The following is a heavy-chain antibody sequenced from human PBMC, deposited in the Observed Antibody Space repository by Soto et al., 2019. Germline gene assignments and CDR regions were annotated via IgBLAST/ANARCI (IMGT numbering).Heavy chain of an antibody. V-gene: IGHV3-7*03. CDR3: ARGSKDSYPGSRIFDF. CDR1: EFTFISSF. CDR2: INQDGSGT. J-gene: IGHJ4*02. D-gene: IGHD2-15*01. Sequence: WGSLRLSCIASEFTFISSFIVWFRQSPFKGLEWVANINQDGSGTYYVDSVKGRFTISRDNAKNSLYLQMNSLRAEDTAVYYCARGSKDSYPGSRIFDFWGRGTLVTVSS.